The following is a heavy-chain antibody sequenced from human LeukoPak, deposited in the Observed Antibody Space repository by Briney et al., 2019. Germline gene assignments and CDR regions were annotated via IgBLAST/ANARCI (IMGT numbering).Heavy chain of an antibody. CDR3: ARGTLVVTAIRYYFDY. CDR2: IIPIFATA. CDR1: GGTFSSYA. Sequence: ASVKVSCKASGGTFSSYAISWVRQAPGQGLEWMGGIIPIFATANYAQKFQGRVTMTRDTSTSTVYMELSSLRSEDTAVYYCARGTLVVTAIRYYFDYWGQGTLVTVSS. V-gene: IGHV1-69*05. D-gene: IGHD2-21*02. J-gene: IGHJ4*02.